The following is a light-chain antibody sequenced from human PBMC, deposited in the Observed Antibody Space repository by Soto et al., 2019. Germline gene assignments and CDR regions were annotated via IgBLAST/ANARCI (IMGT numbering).Light chain of an antibody. CDR1: QSVGGY. CDR3: QHRSNWLWT. J-gene: IGKJ1*01. V-gene: IGKV3-11*01. CDR2: DVF. Sequence: EIVLTQSPATLSSSPGERATLSCRASQSVGGYLGWYQQRPGQAPRLLIYDVFNRATGIPARFSGSGSGTDFTLTISSLELEDFAVYYCQHRSNWLWTFGPGTKVEVK.